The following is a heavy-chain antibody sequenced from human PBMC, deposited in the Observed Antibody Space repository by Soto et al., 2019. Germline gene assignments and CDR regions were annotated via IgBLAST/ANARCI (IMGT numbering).Heavy chain of an antibody. CDR2: MNPNSGNT. Sequence: ASVKVSCKASGYTFGNNDISWVRQATGQGLEWMGWMNPNSGNTGYAQKFQGRVSMTRHTSITTAYLGLSSLRSDDTAIYYSARVATSGTLNWFDPWGQATLVTVSS. V-gene: IGHV1-8*01. CDR3: ARVATSGTLNWFDP. CDR1: GYTFGNND. J-gene: IGHJ5*02.